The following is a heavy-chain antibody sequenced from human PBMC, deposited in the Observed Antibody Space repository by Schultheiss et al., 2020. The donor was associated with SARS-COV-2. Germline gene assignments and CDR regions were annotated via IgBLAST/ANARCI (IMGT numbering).Heavy chain of an antibody. CDR1: GGSFSGYY. V-gene: IGHV4-34*01. Sequence: GSLRLSCAVYGGSFSGYYWSWIRQPPGKGLEWFGEINHSGSTNYNPSLKSRVTISVDTSKNQFSLKLSSVTAADTAVYYCARDRRGYCSSTSCSDNLNWFDPWGQGTLVTVSS. J-gene: IGHJ5*02. CDR2: INHSGST. CDR3: ARDRRGYCSSTSCSDNLNWFDP. D-gene: IGHD2-2*01.